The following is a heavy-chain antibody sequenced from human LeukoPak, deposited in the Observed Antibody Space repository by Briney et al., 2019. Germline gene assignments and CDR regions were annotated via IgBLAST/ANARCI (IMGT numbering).Heavy chain of an antibody. CDR1: GGTFSSYA. Sequence: SVNVSCKASGGTFSSYAISWVRQAPGQGLEWMGGIIPIFGTANYAQKFQGRVTITADESTSTAYMELSSLRSEDTAVYYCARHTRTRMIVVVMHYYYYGMDVWGQGTTVTVSS. D-gene: IGHD3-22*01. V-gene: IGHV1-69*01. CDR2: IIPIFGTA. CDR3: ARHTRTRMIVVVMHYYYYGMDV. J-gene: IGHJ6*02.